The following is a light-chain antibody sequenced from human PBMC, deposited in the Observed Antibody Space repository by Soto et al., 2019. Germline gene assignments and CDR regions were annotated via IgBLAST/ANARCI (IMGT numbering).Light chain of an antibody. V-gene: IGLV2-11*01. CDR1: SSNVGHYDF. Sequence: QSALTQPRSVSGSPGQSVTVSCTGSSSNVGHYDFVSWYQQHPGKAPKLIIFDVTKRPSGVPDRFSGSKSGNTASLTISGLQADDESDYYCLAFAGSYTYVFGTGTKLTVL. J-gene: IGLJ1*01. CDR2: DVT. CDR3: LAFAGSYTYV.